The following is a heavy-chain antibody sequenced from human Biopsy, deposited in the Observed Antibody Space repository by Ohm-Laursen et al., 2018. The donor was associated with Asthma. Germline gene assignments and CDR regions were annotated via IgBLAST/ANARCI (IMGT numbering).Heavy chain of an antibody. V-gene: IGHV1-69*01. J-gene: IGHJ4*02. CDR3: ARKAGSCISRTCYSLDF. Sequence: VSSVKVSYKSLGGTFNTYVIGWVRQAPGQGLEWMGGINSVFGTTTYPQKFQDRVTITADDSTSTAYMELSSLRSEDTAVYYCARKAGSCISRTCYSLDFWGQGTLVTVSS. CDR1: GGTFNTYV. CDR2: INSVFGTT. D-gene: IGHD2-2*01.